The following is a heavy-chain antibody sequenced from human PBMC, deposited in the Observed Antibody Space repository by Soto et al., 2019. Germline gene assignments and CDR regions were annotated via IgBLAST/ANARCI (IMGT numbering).Heavy chain of an antibody. D-gene: IGHD6-19*01. CDR3: ARELGSGYDWDVFGIAVAVGAFDI. CDR2: IYYSGST. CDR1: GGSISSYY. Sequence: SETLSLTCTVSGGSISSYYWSWIRQPPGKGLEWIGYIYYSGSTNYNPSLKSRVTISVDTSKNQFSLKLSSVTAADTAVYYCARELGSGYDWDVFGIAVAVGAFDIWGQGTMVTVSS. J-gene: IGHJ3*02. V-gene: IGHV4-59*01.